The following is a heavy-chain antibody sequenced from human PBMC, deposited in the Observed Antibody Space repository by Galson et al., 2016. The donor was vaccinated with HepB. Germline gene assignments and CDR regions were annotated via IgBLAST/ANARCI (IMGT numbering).Heavy chain of an antibody. J-gene: IGHJ4*02. CDR1: GFSLTTGVG. CDR2: IYWNDDK. CDR3: ARRILRGEFDY. V-gene: IGHV2-5*01. Sequence: PALVKPTQTLTLTCTFSGFSLTTGVGVGWIRQPPGKALEWLTIIYWNDDKRYHPSLKSRLTITKDTSKKQVVLTMTNLDPVDTATYFCARRILRGEFDYWGQGALVTVSS. D-gene: IGHD3-10*01.